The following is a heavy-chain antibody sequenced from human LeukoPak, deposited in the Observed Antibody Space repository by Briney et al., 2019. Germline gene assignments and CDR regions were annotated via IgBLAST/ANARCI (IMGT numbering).Heavy chain of an antibody. CDR3: ASQYSDIVVVVAATHY. CDR2: IYYSGST. Sequence: KPSETLSLTCTVSGGSISSSSYYWGWIRQPPGKGLEWIGSIYYSGSTYYNPSLKSRVTISVDTSKNQLSLKLSSVTAADSAVYYCASQYSDIVVVVAATHYWGQGTLVTVSS. CDR1: GGSISSSSYY. D-gene: IGHD2-15*01. V-gene: IGHV4-39*07. J-gene: IGHJ4*02.